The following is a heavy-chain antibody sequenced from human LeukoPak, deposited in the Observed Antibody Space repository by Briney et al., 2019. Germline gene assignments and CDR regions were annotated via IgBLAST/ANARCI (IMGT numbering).Heavy chain of an antibody. V-gene: IGHV4-34*01. CDR1: GGSFSGYY. Sequence: PSETLSLTCAVYGGSFSGYYWSWIRQPPGKGLEWIGEINHSGSTNYNPSLKSRVTISVDTSKNQFSLKLSSVTAADTAVHYCAGGFIVVVPAASGAPDYYYYGMDVWGQGTTVTVSS. CDR3: AGGFIVVVPAASGAPDYYYYGMDV. D-gene: IGHD2-2*01. CDR2: INHSGST. J-gene: IGHJ6*02.